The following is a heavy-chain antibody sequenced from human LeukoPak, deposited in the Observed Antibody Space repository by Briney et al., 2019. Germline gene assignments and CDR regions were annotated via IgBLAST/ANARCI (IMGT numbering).Heavy chain of an antibody. Sequence: GASVKVSCKASGYTFTNYAMHWVRQAPGQRLEWMGWINAGNGNTKYSQKFQGRVTITTDTSASTAYMELSSLRSEDTAVYYCARLPYDFWSGYSRDYYYYGMDVWGQGTTVTVSS. J-gene: IGHJ6*02. D-gene: IGHD3-3*01. CDR3: ARLPYDFWSGYSRDYYYYGMDV. CDR2: INAGNGNT. V-gene: IGHV1-3*01. CDR1: GYTFTNYA.